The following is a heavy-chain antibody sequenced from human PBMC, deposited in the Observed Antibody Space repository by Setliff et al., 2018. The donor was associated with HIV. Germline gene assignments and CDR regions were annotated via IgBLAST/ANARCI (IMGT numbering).Heavy chain of an antibody. CDR3: ARNFGLSPSGKYYYYYGMDI. CDR2: VNPNSGDA. J-gene: IGHJ6*02. D-gene: IGHD3-10*01. V-gene: IGHV1-2*02. CDR1: GYTFTSYA. Sequence: ASVKVSCKASGYTFTSYAMHWVRQAPGQGLEWLGWVNPNSGDAIYAQNFQGRVTMTRDTSINAAYMELRGLRSDDTAVYYCARNFGLSPSGKYYYYYGMDIWGQGTTVTVSS.